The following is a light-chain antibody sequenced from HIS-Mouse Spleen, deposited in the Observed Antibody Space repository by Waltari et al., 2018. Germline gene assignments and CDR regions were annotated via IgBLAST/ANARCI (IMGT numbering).Light chain of an antibody. CDR2: EGS. CDR1: SSDVGSYHL. CDR3: CSYAGSSTWV. V-gene: IGLV2-23*01. J-gene: IGLJ3*02. Sequence: QSALTQPASVSGSPGQSITISCTGPSSDVGSYHLVPWYQQHPGNAPKLRIYEGSKRPSGVSNRFSGSKSGNTASLTISGLQAEDEADYYCCSYAGSSTWVFGGGTKLTVL.